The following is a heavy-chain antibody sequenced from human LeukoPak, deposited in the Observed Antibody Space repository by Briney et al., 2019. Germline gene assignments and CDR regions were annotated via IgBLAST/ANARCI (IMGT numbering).Heavy chain of an antibody. CDR3: ARDPYSGYDLQAFDY. CDR2: ISSSSTM. J-gene: IGHJ4*02. D-gene: IGHD5-12*01. Sequence: PGGSLRLSCAASRFTFSRYSMNWVRRAPGKGLEWVSYISSSSTMYYADSVKGRFTISRDSAKNSLYLQMNSLRVEDTAVYYCARDPYSGYDLQAFDYWGQGTLVTVSS. CDR1: RFTFSRYS. V-gene: IGHV3-48*01.